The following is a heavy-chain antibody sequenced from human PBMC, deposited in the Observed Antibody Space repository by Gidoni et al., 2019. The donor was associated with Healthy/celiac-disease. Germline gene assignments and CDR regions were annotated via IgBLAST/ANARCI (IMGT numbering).Heavy chain of an antibody. D-gene: IGHD6-19*01. CDR2: IYYSGST. J-gene: IGHJ4*02. Sequence: QVQLQESGPGLVKPSDTLSLTCTVSGGSISSYYWSWIRQAPGKGLEWIGYIYYSGSTHYNPSHKSRVTISVDTSKNQFSLKLSSVTAADTAVYYCARASSGWYREYYFDYWGQGTLATVSS. V-gene: IGHV4-59*01. CDR1: GGSISSYY. CDR3: ARASSGWYREYYFDY.